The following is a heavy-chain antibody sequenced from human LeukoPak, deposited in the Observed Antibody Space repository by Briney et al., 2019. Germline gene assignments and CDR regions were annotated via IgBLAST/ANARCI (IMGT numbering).Heavy chain of an antibody. Sequence: PSDTLSLTCTVSGGSISSSSYHWGWVRQPPGKGLEWIGSISYSGTTYYNPSLNSRVTIFGDTSKNQFSLRLSSVTAADTAVYYCARDGGYSYGYPDYWGQGTLVTVSS. D-gene: IGHD5-18*01. CDR1: GGSISSSSYH. V-gene: IGHV4-39*02. CDR3: ARDGGYSYGYPDY. CDR2: ISYSGTT. J-gene: IGHJ4*02.